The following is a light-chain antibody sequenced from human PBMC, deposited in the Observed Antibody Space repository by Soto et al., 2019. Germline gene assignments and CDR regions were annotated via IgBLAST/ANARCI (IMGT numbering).Light chain of an antibody. V-gene: IGKV3-15*01. Sequence: EIVVTQSPATLSVSPGERATLSCRASQSVNTNFAWYPQKPGQAPRLLIYGASTRATGIPARFSGSGSGTEFTLTISSLQSEDFAVYYCQQYNNWPSWTFGQGTKVEIK. CDR2: GAS. J-gene: IGKJ1*01. CDR1: QSVNTN. CDR3: QQYNNWPSWT.